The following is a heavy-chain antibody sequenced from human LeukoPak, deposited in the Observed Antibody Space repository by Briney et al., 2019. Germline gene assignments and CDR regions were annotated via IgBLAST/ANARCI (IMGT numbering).Heavy chain of an antibody. V-gene: IGHV1-46*01. J-gene: IGHJ6*02. CDR1: GYTFTGYY. Sequence: ASVKVSCKASGYTFTGYYMHWVRQAPGQGLEWMGIINPSGGSTSYAQKFQGRVTMTRDTSTSTVYMELSSLRSEDTAVYYCATEPLDSSSWYSYYYYGMDVWGQGTTVTVSS. CDR3: ATEPLDSSSWYSYYYYGMDV. CDR2: INPSGGST. D-gene: IGHD6-13*01.